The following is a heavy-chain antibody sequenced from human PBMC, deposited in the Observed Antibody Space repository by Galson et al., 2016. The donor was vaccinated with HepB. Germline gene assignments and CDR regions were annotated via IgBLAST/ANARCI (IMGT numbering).Heavy chain of an antibody. CDR2: LYYSGRS. Sequence: LSLTCTVTGGSTASFYWTWVRQIPGKGLEWIGWLYYSGRSNYNPSLKSRLALSIDGSKTNFFLRLSSVTAADTGVYYCGGVNRDNFDYWHINLWGHGTDVVVSS. CDR1: GGSTASFY. CDR3: GGVNRDNFDYWHINL. J-gene: IGHJ2*01. V-gene: IGHV4-59*13. D-gene: IGHD1-20*01.